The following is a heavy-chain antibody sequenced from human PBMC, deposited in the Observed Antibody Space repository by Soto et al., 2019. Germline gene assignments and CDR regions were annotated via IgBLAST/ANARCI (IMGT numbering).Heavy chain of an antibody. J-gene: IGHJ4*02. D-gene: IGHD3-10*01. CDR1: GFTFSSYA. CDR3: AKDPKGGIPLWIDY. CDR2: ISGSGGST. Sequence: EVQLLESGGGLVQPGGSLRLSCAASGFTFSSYAMSWVRQAPGKGREWVSAISGSGGSTYYADSVKGRFTISRDNSKNTLYLQMNSLRAEDTAVYYFAKDPKGGIPLWIDYWGQGTLVTVSS. V-gene: IGHV3-23*01.